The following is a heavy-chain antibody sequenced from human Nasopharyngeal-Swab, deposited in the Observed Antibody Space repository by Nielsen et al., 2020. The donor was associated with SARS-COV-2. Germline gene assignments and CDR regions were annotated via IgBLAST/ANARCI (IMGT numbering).Heavy chain of an antibody. CDR3: ARDRSVGYGMDV. Sequence: CGSLRLSCAASGFTFSSYSMNWVRQAPGKGLEWVSSISSSSSYIYYADSVKGRFTISRDNAKNSLYLQMNSLRAEDTAVYYCARDRSVGYGMDVWGQGTTVTVS. J-gene: IGHJ6*02. CDR1: GFTFSSYS. V-gene: IGHV3-21*01. D-gene: IGHD2-15*01. CDR2: ISSSSSYI.